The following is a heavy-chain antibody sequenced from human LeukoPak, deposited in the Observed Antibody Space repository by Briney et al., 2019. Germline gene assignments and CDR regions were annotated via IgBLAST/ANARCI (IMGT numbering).Heavy chain of an antibody. J-gene: IGHJ4*02. Sequence: PSETLSLTCTVSTYSISSGYFWGWIRQPPGKGLEWVSAISGSGGSTYYADSVKGRFTISRDNSKNTLYLEMNSLIPEDTALYYCAKPQEADLWVPDYWGQGTLVTVSS. D-gene: IGHD3-3*01. CDR2: ISGSGGST. CDR3: AKPQEADLWVPDY. V-gene: IGHV3-23*01. CDR1: TYSISSGYF.